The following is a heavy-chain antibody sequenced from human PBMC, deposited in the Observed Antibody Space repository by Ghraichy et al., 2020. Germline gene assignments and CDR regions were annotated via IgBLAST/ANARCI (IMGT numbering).Heavy chain of an antibody. V-gene: IGHV3-53*01. CDR3: ARRYSTNWGIDY. D-gene: IGHD6-13*01. CDR1: GFTVSSSY. Sequence: GGSLRLSCAASGFTVSSSYVTWVRQAPGKGLDWVSVIYSSGATHYADSVKGRFTISRDSSKNTLFLQMNSLRAEDTAVYYCARRYSTNWGIDYWGQGTLVTVSS. CDR2: IYSSGAT. J-gene: IGHJ4*02.